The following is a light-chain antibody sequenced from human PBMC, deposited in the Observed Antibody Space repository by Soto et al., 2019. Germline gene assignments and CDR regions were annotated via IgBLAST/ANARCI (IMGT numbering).Light chain of an antibody. Sequence: QSVLTQPASVSGSPGQSITISCTGTSSDVGGYNYVSWYQQHPGKAPKLTIYDVSNRPSGVSNRFSGSKSGNTASLTISGLQAEDEADYYCSSYTSSSTGYVFGTGTKVTVL. CDR1: SSDVGGYNY. CDR2: DVS. CDR3: SSYTSSSTGYV. J-gene: IGLJ1*01. V-gene: IGLV2-14*01.